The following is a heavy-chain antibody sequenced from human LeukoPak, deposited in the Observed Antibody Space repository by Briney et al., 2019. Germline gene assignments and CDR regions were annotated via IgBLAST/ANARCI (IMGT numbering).Heavy chain of an antibody. CDR3: ARGLTIFGAVNDAFDI. D-gene: IGHD3-3*01. J-gene: IGHJ3*02. CDR1: GYTFTNYY. Sequence: ALVKVSCKASGYTFTNYYINWVRQATGQGLEWMGWMDPNSDNTGYAQEFQGRVTITRNTSTSTSYMELTSLRSEDTAVYYCARGLTIFGAVNDAFDIWGQGTMVTVSS. CDR2: MDPNSDNT. V-gene: IGHV1-8*03.